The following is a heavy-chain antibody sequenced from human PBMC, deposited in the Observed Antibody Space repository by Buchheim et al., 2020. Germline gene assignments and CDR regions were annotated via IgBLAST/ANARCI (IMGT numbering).Heavy chain of an antibody. J-gene: IGHJ5*02. CDR2: IYYSGST. CDR1: GGSVSSGSYY. CDR3: ARARGYYDSSEDWFDP. D-gene: IGHD3-22*01. Sequence: QVQLQESGPGLVKPSETLSLTCTVSGGSVSSGSYYWSWIRQPPGKGLEWIGYIYYSGSTNYNPSLKSRVTISVDTSKNQFSLKLSSVTAADTAVYYCARARGYYDSSEDWFDPWGQGTL. V-gene: IGHV4-61*01.